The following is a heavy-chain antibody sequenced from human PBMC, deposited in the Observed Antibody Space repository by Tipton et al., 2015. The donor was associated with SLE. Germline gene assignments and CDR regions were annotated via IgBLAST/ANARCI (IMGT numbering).Heavy chain of an antibody. CDR2: IHTSAST. J-gene: IGHJ4*02. CDR1: GGSISGYY. Sequence: TLSLTCTVSGGSISGYYWSWVRQPAGKGLEWIGRIHTSASTIYNPSLKSRVTLSSDTSKNQFSLRVRSVTAADTAVYYCARGGGSYYDYWGQGTLVTVSS. V-gene: IGHV4-4*07. D-gene: IGHD1-26*01. CDR3: ARGGGSYYDY.